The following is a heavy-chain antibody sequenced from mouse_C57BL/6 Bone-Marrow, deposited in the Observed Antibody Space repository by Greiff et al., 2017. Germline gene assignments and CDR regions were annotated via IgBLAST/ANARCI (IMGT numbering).Heavy chain of an antibody. Sequence: EVKLVESGGDLVKPGGSLKLSCAASGFTFSSYGMSWVRQTPDKRLEWVATISSGGSYTYYPDSVKGRFTISRDNAKNTLYLQMSSLKSEDTAMYYCARERVIITTVVGYWYFDVWGTGTTVTVSS. CDR3: ARERVIITTVVGYWYFDV. V-gene: IGHV5-6*01. D-gene: IGHD1-1*01. CDR1: GFTFSSYG. J-gene: IGHJ1*03. CDR2: ISSGGSYT.